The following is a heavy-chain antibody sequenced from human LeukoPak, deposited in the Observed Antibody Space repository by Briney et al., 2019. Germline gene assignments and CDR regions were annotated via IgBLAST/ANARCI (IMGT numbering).Heavy chain of an antibody. CDR1: GFTFDDYA. CDR3: ARGALVATRANWFDP. J-gene: IGHJ5*02. V-gene: IGHV3-43D*03. CDR2: ISWDGGST. D-gene: IGHD5-12*01. Sequence: GGSLRLSCAASGFTFDDYAMHWVRQAPGKGLEWVSLISWDGGSTYYADSVKGRFTISRDNAKNSLYLQMNSLRAEDTAVYYCARGALVATRANWFDPWGQGTLVTVSS.